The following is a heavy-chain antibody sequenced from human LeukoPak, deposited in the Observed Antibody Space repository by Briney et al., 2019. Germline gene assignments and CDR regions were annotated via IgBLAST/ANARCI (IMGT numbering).Heavy chain of an antibody. D-gene: IGHD5-18*01. J-gene: IGHJ6*03. CDR1: GGSISSYY. CDR3: ARGYSYYYYYMDV. Sequence: SETLSLTCTVSGGSISSYYWSWIRQPPGKGLEWIGYIYYSGSTNYNPSLKSRVTISVDTSKNQFSLKLSSVTAADTAVYYCARGYSYYYYYMDVWGKGTTVIISS. V-gene: IGHV4-59*01. CDR2: IYYSGST.